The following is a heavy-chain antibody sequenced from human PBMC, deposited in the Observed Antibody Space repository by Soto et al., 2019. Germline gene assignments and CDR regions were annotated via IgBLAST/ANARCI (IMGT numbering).Heavy chain of an antibody. CDR1: GFTFSSYA. CDR3: VGPDILTGYYMGY. J-gene: IGHJ4*02. V-gene: IGHV3-23*01. D-gene: IGHD3-9*01. CDR2: ISSSGGST. Sequence: EVQLLESGGGLVQPGGSLRLSCAASGFTFSSYAMSWVRQAPGKGLEWVSVISSSGGSTFYTDSVKGRFTISRDNSKNTLYLQMNSLRAEDTAVYYCVGPDILTGYYMGYWGQGTLVTVSS.